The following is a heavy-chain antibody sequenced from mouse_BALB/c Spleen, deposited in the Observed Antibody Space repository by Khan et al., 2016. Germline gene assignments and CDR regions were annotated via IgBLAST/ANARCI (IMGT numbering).Heavy chain of an antibody. CDR3: AREGWLRRDYAMDC. CDR2: INPKNGDT. CDR1: GYTFTENT. J-gene: IGHJ4*01. Sequence: IQLVQSGPELVKPGASVKISCKTSGYTFTENTIHWVKQSHGKSLEWIGGINPKNGDTTYNQKFKDKATLTVDKSSSTAYMELCSLTSEDSAVYYCAREGWLRRDYAMDCWGQGTSVSVSS. D-gene: IGHD2-2*01. V-gene: IGHV1-18*01.